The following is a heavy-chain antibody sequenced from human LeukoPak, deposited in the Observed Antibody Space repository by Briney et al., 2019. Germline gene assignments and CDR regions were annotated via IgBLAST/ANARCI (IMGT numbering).Heavy chain of an antibody. V-gene: IGHV3-11*01. CDR2: ISNSGTAN. D-gene: IGHD3-10*01. CDR3: ARKQATVPGDY. Sequence: GGSLRLSCAASGFTFGDDYMNGSRQAPGEGRGGVSYISNSGTANYYADSVKGRFPISRDNDTNSPYLQLNTLRGEDTAVYYCARKQATVPGDYWGQGPLVTVSS. CDR1: GFTFGDDY. J-gene: IGHJ4*02.